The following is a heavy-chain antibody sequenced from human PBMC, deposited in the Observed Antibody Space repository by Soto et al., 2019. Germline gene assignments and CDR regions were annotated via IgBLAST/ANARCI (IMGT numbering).Heavy chain of an antibody. CDR3: ARNVPVTTLGY. Sequence: EVKLVESGGGLVQPGGSLRLSCAASGVTVSNNYMTWVRQAPGKGLELVSSIYSTGNTFYADSVKVRFTISRDNSKNTLYLQMNSLRVEDTAVYYCARNVPVTTLGYWGQGTLVTVSS. CDR1: GVTVSNNY. V-gene: IGHV3-66*01. D-gene: IGHD4-17*01. CDR2: IYSTGNT. J-gene: IGHJ4*02.